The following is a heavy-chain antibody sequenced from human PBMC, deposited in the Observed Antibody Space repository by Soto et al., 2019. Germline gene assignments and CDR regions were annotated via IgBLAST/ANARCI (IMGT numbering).Heavy chain of an antibody. J-gene: IGHJ6*04. D-gene: IGHD6-13*01. CDR1: GYNFTSSG. Sequence: QDQLVQSGAEVKKPGASVKVSCKASGYNFTSSGITWVRQAPGQGLERMGWISAYNGNTNIAQSSKGRVTMTSERSTRTGSVALGRRRSDDTPKYYCARTSGRAERLIDAVGTLGYYSALDVWGKGATVTVSS. CDR3: ARTSGRAERLIDAVGTLGYYSALDV. V-gene: IGHV1-18*01. CDR2: ISAYNGNT.